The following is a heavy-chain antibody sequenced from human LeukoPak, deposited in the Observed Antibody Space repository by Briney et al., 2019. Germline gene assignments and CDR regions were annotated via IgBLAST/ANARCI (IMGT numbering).Heavy chain of an antibody. V-gene: IGHV5-51*01. Sequence: GESLKISCKVSGYSFSSYWIGWVRQMPGKGLVWMGIIFPGDTDTRYSPSFQGQVTISADKSINTAYLQWSNLKASDTAMYFCAGLVAIPDAFDIWGQGTMVTVSS. D-gene: IGHD2-2*02. J-gene: IGHJ3*02. CDR2: IFPGDTDT. CDR3: AGLVAIPDAFDI. CDR1: GYSFSSYW.